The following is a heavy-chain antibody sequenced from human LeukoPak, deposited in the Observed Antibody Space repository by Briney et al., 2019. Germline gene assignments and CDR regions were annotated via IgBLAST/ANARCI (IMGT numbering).Heavy chain of an antibody. V-gene: IGHV3-66*01. CDR3: ARGDYGDPFFDY. CDR1: GFTVSSNY. J-gene: IGHJ4*02. Sequence: GGSLRLSCAASGFTVSSNYMSWVRQAPGKGLEWVSVIYSGGSTYYADSGKGRFTISRDNSKNTLYLQMNSLRAEDTAVYYCARGDYGDPFFDYWGQGTLVTVSS. D-gene: IGHD4-17*01. CDR2: IYSGGST.